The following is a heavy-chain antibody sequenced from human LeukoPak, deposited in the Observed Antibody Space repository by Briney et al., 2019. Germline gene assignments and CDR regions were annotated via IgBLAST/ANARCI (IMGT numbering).Heavy chain of an antibody. J-gene: IGHJ4*02. CDR3: AREIAAGLVDY. CDR1: GGSISSSSYY. V-gene: IGHV4-39*02. D-gene: IGHD6-25*01. Sequence: PSETLSLTCTVSGGSISSSSYYWGWIRQPPGKGLEWIGSIYYSGSTYYNPSLKSRVTISVDTSKNQFSLKLSSVTAADTAVYYCAREIAAGLVDYWGQGTLVTVSS. CDR2: IYYSGST.